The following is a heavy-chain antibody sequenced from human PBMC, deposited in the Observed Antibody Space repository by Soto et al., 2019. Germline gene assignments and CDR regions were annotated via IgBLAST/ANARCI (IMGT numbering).Heavy chain of an antibody. CDR3: AREKDYYDSSPTWGAFDI. CDR1: GFSVSSNY. CDR2: IYSGGST. V-gene: IGHV3-66*01. J-gene: IGHJ3*02. Sequence: PGGSLRLSCAASGFSVSSNYMSWVRQAPGKGLEWVPVIYSGGSTYYADSVKGRFTISRDNSKNTLYLQMNSLRAEDTAVYYCAREKDYYDSSPTWGAFDICGQGTIVTVSS. D-gene: IGHD3-22*01.